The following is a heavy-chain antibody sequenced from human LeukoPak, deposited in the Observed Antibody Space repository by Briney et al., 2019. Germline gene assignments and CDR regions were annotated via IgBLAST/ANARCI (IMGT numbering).Heavy chain of an antibody. J-gene: IGHJ4*02. D-gene: IGHD2-2*01. CDR1: GFRFGDYA. Sequence: PGGALRLSCTASGFRFGDYAMSWFRQAPGKGLEWVGFISSKPRGGTTEYAASVKGRFTISRYDSKSIAYLQMNSLKTEDTGVYYCTRDLSFIGYCTSTSCLWGQGTLVTVSS. CDR2: ISSKPRGGTT. CDR3: TRDLSFIGYCTSTSCL. V-gene: IGHV3-49*03.